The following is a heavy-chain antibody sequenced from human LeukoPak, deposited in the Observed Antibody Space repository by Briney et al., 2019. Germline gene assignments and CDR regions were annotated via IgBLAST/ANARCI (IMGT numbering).Heavy chain of an antibody. J-gene: IGHJ4*02. Sequence: GGSLRLSCAASGFTFSSYAMSWVRQAPGKGLEWVSSLSGSGGSTYYADSVRGRFTISRDNSKNTLYLQMNSLRAEDTAVYYCARDRGVDDYWGQGTLVTVSA. D-gene: IGHD3-10*01. CDR2: LSGSGGST. CDR1: GFTFSSYA. CDR3: ARDRGVDDY. V-gene: IGHV3-23*01.